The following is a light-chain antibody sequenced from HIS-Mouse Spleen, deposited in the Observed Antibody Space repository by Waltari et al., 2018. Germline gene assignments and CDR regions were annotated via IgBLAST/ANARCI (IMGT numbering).Light chain of an antibody. Sequence: SSELTQDPAVSVALGQTVRITCQRDRLRRYYSRWYQQKPGQAPVLVIYGKNNRPSGIPDRFSGSSSGNTASLTITGAQAEDEADYYCNSRDSSGNHVVFGGGTKLTVL. CDR2: GKN. CDR3: NSRDSSGNHVV. V-gene: IGLV3-19*01. J-gene: IGLJ2*01. CDR1: RLRRYY.